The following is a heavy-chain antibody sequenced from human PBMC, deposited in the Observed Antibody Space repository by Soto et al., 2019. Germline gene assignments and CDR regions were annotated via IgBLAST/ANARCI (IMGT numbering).Heavy chain of an antibody. Sequence: EVQLVESGGGLIQPGGSLRLSCAASGFTVSSNFMTWVRQAPGKGLEWVSNIHRGGTTYYADAVRGRFSVSRDNSKIALFLQIHSLRVEDTVVYFCTRGAGNSWVYEYGMDVWCKVTAVTVSS. J-gene: IGHJ6*04. D-gene: IGHD6-13*01. CDR3: TRGAGNSWVYEYGMDV. CDR2: IHRGGTT. CDR1: GFTVSSNF. V-gene: IGHV3-53*01.